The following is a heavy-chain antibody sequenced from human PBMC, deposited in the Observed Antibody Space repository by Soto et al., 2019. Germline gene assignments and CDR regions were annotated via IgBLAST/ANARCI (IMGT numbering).Heavy chain of an antibody. CDR2: ISYDGNNK. CDR3: ARAHSGLYPPDY. V-gene: IGHV3-30*04. Sequence: QVQLMESGGGVVQPGRSLRLSCAASGFTFSSYAIHWVRQAPGKGLEWVAVISYDGNNKYYADSVRGRFTISRDNSKNPLSLQMDSLSAEDTAVYYCARAHSGLYPPDYWGQGTLVTVSS. D-gene: IGHD1-26*01. J-gene: IGHJ4*02. CDR1: GFTFSSYA.